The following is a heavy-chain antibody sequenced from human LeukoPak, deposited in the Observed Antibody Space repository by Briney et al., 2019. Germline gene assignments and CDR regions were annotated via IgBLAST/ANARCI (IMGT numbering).Heavy chain of an antibody. CDR1: GGSISSHY. CDR2: IYYSGST. J-gene: IGHJ5*02. D-gene: IGHD2-15*01. CDR3: ARAVVVAATVKWFDP. V-gene: IGHV4-59*11. Sequence: SETLSLTCTVSGGSISSHYWSWIRQPPGKTLEWIGYIYYSGSTNYNPSLRSRVTMSVDTSKNHFSLKVSSVPAADTAVYYCARAVVVAATVKWFDPWGQGTLVTVSS.